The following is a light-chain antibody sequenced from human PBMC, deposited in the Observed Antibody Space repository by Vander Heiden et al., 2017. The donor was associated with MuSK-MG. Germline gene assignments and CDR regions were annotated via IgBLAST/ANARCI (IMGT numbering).Light chain of an antibody. J-gene: IGKJ1*01. Sequence: DIQLTQSPYSLSASVGDRVTITCRARQSISSYLNWYQQKPGKATKLLIYAASSLQSGVPTRCSGSGSGADFTITIRSLQTEDFATYYCQQTYIARTFGQGTKVEIK. V-gene: IGKV1-39*01. CDR1: QSISSY. CDR3: QQTYIART. CDR2: AAS.